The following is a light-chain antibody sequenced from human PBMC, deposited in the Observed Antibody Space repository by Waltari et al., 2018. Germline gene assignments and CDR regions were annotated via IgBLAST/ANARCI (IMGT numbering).Light chain of an antibody. V-gene: IGLV2-14*01. Sequence: QSALTQPASVSGSPGQSITISCTGTSSDVGGYNYVSWYQQHPGKAPKLMIYEVSNRPSGVSIRFSGSKSGNTASLTISGLRAEDEADYYCSSYTSSSPYVFGTGTKVTVL. CDR2: EVS. J-gene: IGLJ1*01. CDR3: SSYTSSSPYV. CDR1: SSDVGGYNY.